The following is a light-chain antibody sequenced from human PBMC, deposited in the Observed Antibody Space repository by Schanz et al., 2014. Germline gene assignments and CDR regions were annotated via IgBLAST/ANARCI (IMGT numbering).Light chain of an antibody. CDR1: GRDVGGYDR. CDR3: SSYAGSNNWRV. V-gene: IGLV2-14*02. Sequence: QSALTQSASVSGSPGQSITISCTGTGRDVGGYDRVSWYQQYPGKAPKLMIYEDTKRPSGVSNRFSGSKSGNTASLTVSGLQAEDEADYYCSSYAGSNNWRVFGGGTKLTVL. CDR2: EDT. J-gene: IGLJ2*01.